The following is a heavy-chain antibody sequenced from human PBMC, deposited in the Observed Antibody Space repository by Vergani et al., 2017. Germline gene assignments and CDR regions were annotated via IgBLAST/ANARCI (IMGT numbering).Heavy chain of an antibody. CDR2: ISGSGGST. Sequence: EVQLLESGGGLVQPGGSLRLSCAASGFTFSSYAMSWVRQAPGKGLEWVSAISGSGGSTYYADSVKGRFTISRDNSKNTLYLQMNSPRAEDTAVYYCAKGPSRYCSSTSCYRYFQHWGQGTLVTVSS. V-gene: IGHV3-23*01. CDR3: AKGPSRYCSSTSCYRYFQH. J-gene: IGHJ1*01. CDR1: GFTFSSYA. D-gene: IGHD2-2*01.